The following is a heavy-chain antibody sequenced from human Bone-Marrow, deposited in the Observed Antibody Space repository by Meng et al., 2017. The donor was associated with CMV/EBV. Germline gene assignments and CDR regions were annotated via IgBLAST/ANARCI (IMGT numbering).Heavy chain of an antibody. V-gene: IGHV1-69*05. CDR3: ARVTVDGTFWPNYYGMDV. CDR2: TITIFGTA. J-gene: IGHJ6*02. D-gene: IGHD6-19*01. CDR1: AGTFSSYA. Sequence: SAKISCKASAGTFSSYAISWGRQAPGQGLEWMGVTITIFGTANYAQKFQGRVTITTDESTSTAYMELSSLSSEDTAVYYCARVTVDGTFWPNYYGMDVWGQGTTVTVSS.